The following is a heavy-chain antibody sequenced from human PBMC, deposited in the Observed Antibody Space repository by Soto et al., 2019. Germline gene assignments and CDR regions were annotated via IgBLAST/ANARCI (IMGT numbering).Heavy chain of an antibody. CDR1: GGTISGYY. CDR2: IYSSGNT. CDR3: ARATYYYDSSGYYYYYGMDV. Sequence: LSLTCSVSGGTISGYYWTWIRQPAGKGLEWIGRIYSSGNTKYNPSLQSRVTMSLDTSNNQFSLRLTPVTAADTAVYYCARATYYYDSSGYYYYYGMDVWGQGTTVTVSS. J-gene: IGHJ6*02. D-gene: IGHD3-22*01. V-gene: IGHV4-4*07.